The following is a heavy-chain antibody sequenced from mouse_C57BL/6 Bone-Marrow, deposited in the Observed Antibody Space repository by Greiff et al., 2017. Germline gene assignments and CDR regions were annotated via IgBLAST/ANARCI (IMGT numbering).Heavy chain of an antibody. V-gene: IGHV5-4*01. D-gene: IGHD4-1*01. Sequence: EVHLVESGGGLVKPGGSLKLSCAASGFTFSSYAMSWVRQTPEKRLEWVATISDGGSYTYYPDNVKGRFTISRDNAKNNLYLQMSHQKSEDTAMYYCAREDWDGDAMDYWGQGTAVTVSS. J-gene: IGHJ4*01. CDR3: AREDWDGDAMDY. CDR1: GFTFSSYA. CDR2: ISDGGSYT.